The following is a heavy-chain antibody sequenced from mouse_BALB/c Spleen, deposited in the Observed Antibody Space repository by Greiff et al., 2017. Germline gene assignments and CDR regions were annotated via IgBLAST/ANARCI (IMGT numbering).Heavy chain of an antibody. CDR1: GYTFTSSW. CDR2: IHPNSGNT. Sequence: VQLQQSGSVLVRPGASVKLSCKASGYTFTSSWMHWAKQRPGQGLEWIGEIHPNSGNTNYNEKFKGKATLTVDTSSSTAYVDLSSLTSEDSAVYYCARGITPDYWGQGTTLTVSS. D-gene: IGHD2-4*01. CDR3: ARGITPDY. V-gene: IGHV1S130*01. J-gene: IGHJ2*01.